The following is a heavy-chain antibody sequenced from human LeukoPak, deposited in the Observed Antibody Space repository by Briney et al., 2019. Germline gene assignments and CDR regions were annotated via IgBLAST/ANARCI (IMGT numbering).Heavy chain of an antibody. CDR1: GGSISSYY. Sequence: SETLSLTCTVSGGSISSYYWSWIRQPPGKGLEWIGYIYYSGSTNYNPSLKSRVTILADTSKNQFSLKLSSVTAADTAVYYCARSYDSIDNYFDYWGQGTLVTVSS. CDR2: IYYSGST. CDR3: ARSYDSIDNYFDY. J-gene: IGHJ4*02. V-gene: IGHV4-59*01. D-gene: IGHD3-22*01.